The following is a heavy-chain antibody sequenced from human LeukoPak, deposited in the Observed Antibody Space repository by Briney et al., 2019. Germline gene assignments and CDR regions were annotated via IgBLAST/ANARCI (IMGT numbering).Heavy chain of an antibody. CDR3: ARIRKAGYSYGSYYYYGMDV. Sequence: GGSLRLSCAASGFTFSSYGMSWVRQAPGKGLEWVANIKQDGSEKYYADSVKGRFTISRDNAKNSLYLQMNSLRAEDTAVYYCARIRKAGYSYGSYYYYGMDVWGQGTTVTVSS. CDR1: GFTFSSYG. CDR2: IKQDGSEK. V-gene: IGHV3-7*04. J-gene: IGHJ6*02. D-gene: IGHD5-18*01.